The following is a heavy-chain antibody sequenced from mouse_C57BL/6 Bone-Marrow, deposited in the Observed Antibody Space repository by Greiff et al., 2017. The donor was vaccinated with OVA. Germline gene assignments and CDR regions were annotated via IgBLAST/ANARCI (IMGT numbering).Heavy chain of an antibody. D-gene: IGHD1-1*01. CDR1: GFTFSNYW. V-gene: IGHV6-3*01. J-gene: IGHJ2*01. CDR3: PIPRITTVVATRFDY. CDR2: IRLKSDNYAT. Sequence: EVKLVESGGGLVQPGGSMKLSCVASGFTFSNYWMNWVRQSPEKGLEWVAQIRLKSDNYATHYAESVKGRFTISRDDSKSSVYLKMNNLRAEDTGIYYCPIPRITTVVATRFDYWGQGTTLTVSS.